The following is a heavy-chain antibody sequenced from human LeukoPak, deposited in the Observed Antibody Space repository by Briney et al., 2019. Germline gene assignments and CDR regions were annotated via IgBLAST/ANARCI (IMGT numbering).Heavy chain of an antibody. CDR2: ISGGGGPT. Sequence: GGSLRLSCAASGFTFSNYAMSWVRPAPGKGLEWVSAISGGGGPTYYADSVKGRFTISRDNSKNTLYLQMNSLRAEDAAVYFCAKNGGYSWQYFFDYWGQGTLVTVSS. J-gene: IGHJ4*02. D-gene: IGHD6-25*01. CDR1: GFTFSNYA. CDR3: AKNGGYSWQYFFDY. V-gene: IGHV3-23*01.